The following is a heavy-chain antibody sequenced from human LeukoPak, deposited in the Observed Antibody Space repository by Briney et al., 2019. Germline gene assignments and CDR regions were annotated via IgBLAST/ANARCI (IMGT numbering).Heavy chain of an antibody. CDR1: GGSIGGYY. CDR2: IYYSGNT. V-gene: IGHV4-59*01. D-gene: IGHD2-2*01. J-gene: IGHJ4*02. CDR3: ARWYCSTATGTIACYYLDS. Sequence: SEPLSLTCTVSGGSIGGYYWSWIRQPPGRGLEYIGHIYYSGNTDYNPSLKSRVTMSVDTSKNQFSLKLNSVTAADTAVHFCARWYCSTATGTIACYYLDSWGQGTLVTVSS.